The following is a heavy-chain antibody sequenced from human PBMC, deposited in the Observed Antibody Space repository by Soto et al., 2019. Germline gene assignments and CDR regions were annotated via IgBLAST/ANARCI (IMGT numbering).Heavy chain of an antibody. CDR3: GRGYYYDSSGYYYVLY. CDR2: ISYDGSNK. V-gene: IGHV3-30-3*01. CDR1: GFTFSSYA. J-gene: IGHJ4*02. D-gene: IGHD3-22*01. Sequence: GGSLRLSCAASGFTFSSYAMHWVRQAPGKGLEWVAVISYDGSNKYYADSVKGRFTISRDNSKNTLYLQMNSLRAEDTAVYYCGRGYYYDSSGYYYVLYWGQGTLVTVSS.